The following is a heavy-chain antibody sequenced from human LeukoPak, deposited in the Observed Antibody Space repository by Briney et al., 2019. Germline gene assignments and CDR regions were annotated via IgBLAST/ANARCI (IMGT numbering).Heavy chain of an antibody. J-gene: IGHJ4*02. CDR3: ARGGYSYGRLDY. D-gene: IGHD5-18*01. CDR1: GFTFSSYA. CDR2: ISGSGASR. V-gene: IGHV3-23*01. Sequence: GGSLRLSCAASGFTFSSYAMSWVRQAPGKGLEWVSAISGSGASRYYADSVKGRFTISRDNAKNSLYLQMNSLRAEDTSVYYCARGGYSYGRLDYWGQGTLVTVSS.